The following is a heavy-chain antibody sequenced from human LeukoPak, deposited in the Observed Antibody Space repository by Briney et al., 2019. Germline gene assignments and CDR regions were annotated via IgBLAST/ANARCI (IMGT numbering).Heavy chain of an antibody. CDR1: GGSFSGYY. Sequence: NPSETLSLTCAVYGGSFSGYYWSWIRQPPGKGLEWIGEINHSGSTNYNPSLKSRVTISVDTSKDQFSLKLSSVTAADTAVYYCARGRGGYSSSWYWVIFDYWGQGTLVTVSS. CDR2: INHSGST. V-gene: IGHV4-34*01. CDR3: ARGRGGYSSSWYWVIFDY. J-gene: IGHJ4*02. D-gene: IGHD6-13*01.